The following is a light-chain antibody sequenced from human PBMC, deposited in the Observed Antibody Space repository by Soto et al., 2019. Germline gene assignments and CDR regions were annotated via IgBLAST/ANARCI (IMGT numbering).Light chain of an antibody. V-gene: IGLV2-14*01. CDR1: SSDVGGYNY. Sequence: QLVLTQPASVSGSPRQSITISCTGTSSDVGGYNYVSWYQQHPGKAPKLMIYEVSNRPSGVSNRFSGSRSGNTASLTISGLQAEDEAEYYCSSYTSRSTLVFGGGTKLTVL. CDR2: EVS. J-gene: IGLJ2*01. CDR3: SSYTSRSTLV.